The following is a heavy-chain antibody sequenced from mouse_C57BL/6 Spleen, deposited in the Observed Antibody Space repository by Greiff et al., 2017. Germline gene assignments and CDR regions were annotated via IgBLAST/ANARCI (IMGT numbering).Heavy chain of an antibody. D-gene: IGHD1-1*01. J-gene: IGHJ1*03. Sequence: EVKLVESGGGLVKPGGSLKLSCAASGFTFSDYGMHWVRQAPEKGLEWVAYISSGSSTIYYADTVKGRFTISRDNAKHTLFLQMTSLRSEDTAMYYCARLRTNFDAWGTGTTVTVSS. V-gene: IGHV5-17*01. CDR1: GFTFSDYG. CDR3: ARLRTNFDA. CDR2: ISSGSSTI.